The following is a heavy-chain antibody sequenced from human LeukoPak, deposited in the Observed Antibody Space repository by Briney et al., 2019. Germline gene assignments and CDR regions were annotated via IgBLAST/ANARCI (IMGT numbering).Heavy chain of an antibody. CDR2: IRYDGSNK. V-gene: IGHV3-30*02. CDR3: AKSGYDFGGWFDP. D-gene: IGHD5-12*01. CDR1: GFTFSSYG. J-gene: IGHJ5*02. Sequence: GGSLRLSCAASGFTFSSYGMHWVRQAPGKGLEWVAFIRYDGSNKYYADSVKGRFTISRDNSKNTLYLQMYSLRAEDTAVYYCAKSGYDFGGWFDPWGQGTLVTVSS.